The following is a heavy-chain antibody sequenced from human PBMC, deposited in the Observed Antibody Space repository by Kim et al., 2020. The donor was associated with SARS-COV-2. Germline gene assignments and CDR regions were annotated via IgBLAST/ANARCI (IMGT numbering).Heavy chain of an antibody. Sequence: SETLSLTCAVYGGSFSGYYWSWIRQPPGKGLEWIGEINHSGSTNYNPSLKSRVTISVDTSKNQFSLKLSSVTAADTAVYYCARESPRDYDSSPYFDYWGQGTLVTVSS. D-gene: IGHD3-22*01. V-gene: IGHV4-34*01. CDR3: ARESPRDYDSSPYFDY. CDR2: INHSGST. CDR1: GGSFSGYY. J-gene: IGHJ4*02.